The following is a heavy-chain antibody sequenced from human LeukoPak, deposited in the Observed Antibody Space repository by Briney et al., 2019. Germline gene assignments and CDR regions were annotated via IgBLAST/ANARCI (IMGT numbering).Heavy chain of an antibody. CDR3: AKEGYSGYDDAFDS. Sequence: GGSLRLSCAASGFTFSSLAMHWVRKPPARGLEWVAVISYDGSNKYYADSVKGRFTISRDNSKNTLYLQMNSLRAKDTAVFYCAKEGYSGYDDAFDSWGQGTMVTVSS. D-gene: IGHD5-12*01. V-gene: IGHV3-30*18. CDR2: ISYDGSNK. J-gene: IGHJ3*02. CDR1: GFTFSSLA.